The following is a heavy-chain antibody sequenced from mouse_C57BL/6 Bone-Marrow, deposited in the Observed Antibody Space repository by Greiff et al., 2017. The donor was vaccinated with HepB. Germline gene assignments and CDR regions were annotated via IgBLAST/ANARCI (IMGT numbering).Heavy chain of an antibody. J-gene: IGHJ3*01. CDR3: ARGGTGPWFAY. Sequence: QVQLQQPGAELVKPGASVKLSCKASGYTFTSYWMHWVKQRPGQGLEWIGMIHPNSGSTNSNEKFKSKATLTVDTSSSTAYMQLSSLTSEDSAVYYCARGGTGPWFAYWGQGTLVTVSA. D-gene: IGHD4-1*01. CDR2: IHPNSGST. CDR1: GYTFTSYW. V-gene: IGHV1-64*01.